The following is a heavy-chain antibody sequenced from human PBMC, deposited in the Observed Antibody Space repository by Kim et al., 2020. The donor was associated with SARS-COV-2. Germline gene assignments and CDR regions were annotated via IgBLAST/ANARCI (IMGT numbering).Heavy chain of an antibody. Sequence: SVKVSCKASGGTFSSYTISWVRQAPGQGLEWMGRIIPILGIANYAQKFQGRVTITADKSTSTAYMELSSLRSEDTAVYYCARPLDGGPVEDYYYYGMDVWGQGTTVTVSS. CDR1: GGTFSSYT. V-gene: IGHV1-69*02. CDR3: ARPLDGGPVEDYYYYGMDV. J-gene: IGHJ6*02. D-gene: IGHD3-16*01. CDR2: IIPILGIA.